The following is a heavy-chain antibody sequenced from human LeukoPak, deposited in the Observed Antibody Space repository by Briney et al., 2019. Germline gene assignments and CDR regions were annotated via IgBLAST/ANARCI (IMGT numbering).Heavy chain of an antibody. V-gene: IGHV3-13*01. CDR3: AKDQGFITGTRNYYYGMDV. CDR2: FGTGGDT. Sequence: GGSLRLSCAASGFTCSRYDMHWVRQPKGKGLKWVSTFGTGGDTYYSESVKGRFTVSREDAENSLYLQMNSLRGGDTAVYYCAKDQGFITGTRNYYYGMDVWGQGTTVTVSS. D-gene: IGHD1-7*01. J-gene: IGHJ6*02. CDR1: GFTCSRYD.